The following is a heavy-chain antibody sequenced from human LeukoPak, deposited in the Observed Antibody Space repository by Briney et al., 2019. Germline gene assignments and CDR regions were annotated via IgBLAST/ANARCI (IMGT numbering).Heavy chain of an antibody. Sequence: PSETLSLTCTVSGGSISSSSYYWGWIRQPPGKGLEWIGSIYYSGSTYYNPSLKSRVTISVDTSKNQFSLKLSSVTAADTAVYYCARPMVVPSYYYYYMDVWGKGTTVTVSS. J-gene: IGHJ6*03. CDR2: IYYSGST. CDR3: ARPMVVPSYYYYYMDV. CDR1: GGSISSSSYY. V-gene: IGHV4-39*01. D-gene: IGHD2-8*01.